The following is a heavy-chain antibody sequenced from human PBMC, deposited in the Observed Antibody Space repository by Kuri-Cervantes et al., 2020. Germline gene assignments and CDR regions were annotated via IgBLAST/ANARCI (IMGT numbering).Heavy chain of an antibody. CDR3: AKDILNGDSSGWYNSFSVGVDY. J-gene: IGHJ4*02. CDR1: GYTFTGYY. CDR2: INPNSGGT. V-gene: IGHV1-2*04. D-gene: IGHD6-19*01. Sequence: ASVKVSCKASGYTFTGYYMHWVRQAPGQGLKWMGWINPNSGGTNYAQKFQGWVTMTRDTSISTAYMELSSLRAEDTALYYCAKDILNGDSSGWYNSFSVGVDYWGQGTLVTVSS.